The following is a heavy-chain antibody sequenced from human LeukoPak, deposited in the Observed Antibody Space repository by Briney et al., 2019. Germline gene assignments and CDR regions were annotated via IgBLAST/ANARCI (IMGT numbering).Heavy chain of an antibody. D-gene: IGHD3-16*02. CDR2: IIPTLDVA. CDR3: TREEVYSPDPTSYHRLPFDI. V-gene: IGHV1-69*04. CDR1: GDNFSSYV. J-gene: IGHJ3*02. Sequence: ASVKVSCKASGDNFSSYVITWVRQAPGQGLEWMGRIIPTLDVANFAQKFKGRVTITADKSTKTAHLELSILRSEDTAVYYCTREEVYSPDPTSYHRLPFDIWGKGTVVIVSS.